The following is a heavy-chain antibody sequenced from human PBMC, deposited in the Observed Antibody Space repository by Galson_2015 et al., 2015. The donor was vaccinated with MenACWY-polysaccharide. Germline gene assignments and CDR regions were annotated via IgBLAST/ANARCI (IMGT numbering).Heavy chain of an antibody. CDR2: INSDGSIR. J-gene: IGHJ3*02. Sequence: SLRLSCAVSGFTLSSYWMHWVGQAPGKGLVWVSRINSDGSIRRSADSVKGRFTIFSDNAKNTLYLQMNSLRAEDTAVYYCARRPNSYDAFDIWGQGTMVTVSS. D-gene: IGHD2/OR15-2a*01. V-gene: IGHV3-74*01. CDR3: ARRPNSYDAFDI. CDR1: GFTLSSYW.